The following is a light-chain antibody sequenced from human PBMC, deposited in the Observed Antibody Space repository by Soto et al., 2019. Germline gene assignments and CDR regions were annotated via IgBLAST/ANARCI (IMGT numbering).Light chain of an antibody. CDR1: QSFRGL. CDR2: DAY. V-gene: IGKV3-11*01. J-gene: IGKJ5*01. Sequence: EVVLTQSPVTLSLYPGERATLSCRASQSFRGLLAWYQQKPGQAPRLLIYDAYNRATGIPPRFSGRGSGTDFTLTISSLEPESSAVYYCQQRHMWPITFGQGTRLELK. CDR3: QQRHMWPIT.